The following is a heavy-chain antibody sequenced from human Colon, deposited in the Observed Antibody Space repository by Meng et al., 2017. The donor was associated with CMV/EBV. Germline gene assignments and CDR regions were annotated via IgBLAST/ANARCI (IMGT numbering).Heavy chain of an antibody. CDR3: VRESQSGSYIYLQH. CDR1: GYTFTNYG. J-gene: IGHJ1*01. D-gene: IGHD1-26*01. V-gene: IGHV1-18*01. Sequence: QVQLVQSGAEVKKPGASVKVSCKASGYTFTNYGISWVRQAPGQGLEWMGWISAYTGDTYYAQKFQGRVTMTTDTSTSTAYMELRRLRSDDTAVYYCVRESQSGSYIYLQHWGQGTLVTVFS. CDR2: ISAYTGDT.